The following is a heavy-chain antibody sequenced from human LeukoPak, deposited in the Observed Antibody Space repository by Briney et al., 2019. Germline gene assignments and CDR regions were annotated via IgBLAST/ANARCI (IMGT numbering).Heavy chain of an antibody. V-gene: IGHV3-11*01. D-gene: IGHD2-15*01. Sequence: GGSLRLSCTASGFTFSDYYMSWLRQAPGKGLEWILYISNSGSSIYYADSVKGRFTIPRDHAETSLYLQMNRRRAEETAVYYCARGSHRGVYFYYMDVWGKGTTVTVSS. CDR1: GFTFSDYY. J-gene: IGHJ6*03. CDR3: ARGSHRGVYFYYMDV. CDR2: ISNSGSSI.